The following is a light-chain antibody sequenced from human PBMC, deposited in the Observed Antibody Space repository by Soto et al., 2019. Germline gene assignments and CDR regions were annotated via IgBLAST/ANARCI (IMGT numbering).Light chain of an antibody. V-gene: IGKV3-20*01. Sequence: EIVVTQSPGTLSLSPGERATLSCRASQSVSSSFLAWYQHKPGQAPRLLIYGASSRATGIADRFSGSGSGTDFTLTISRLELEDFAVYYCQQYGSSLLTFGGGTKVDIK. CDR1: QSVSSSF. CDR2: GAS. CDR3: QQYGSSLLT. J-gene: IGKJ4*01.